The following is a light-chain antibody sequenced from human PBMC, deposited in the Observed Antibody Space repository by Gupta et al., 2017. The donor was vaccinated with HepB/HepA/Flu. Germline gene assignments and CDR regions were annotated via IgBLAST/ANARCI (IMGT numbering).Light chain of an antibody. CDR3: QQYGSSPLT. CDR2: GAF. CDR1: QSVSSSY. Sequence: IVLTQSPGTLSLSPGERVTLSCRASQSVSSSYLAWYQQKPGQAPRLLIYGAFSRANGIPDRFSSSGSWTDFTLTIIRLEPEDFAVYYCQQYGSSPLTFGGGTKVEIK. V-gene: IGKV3-20*01. J-gene: IGKJ4*01.